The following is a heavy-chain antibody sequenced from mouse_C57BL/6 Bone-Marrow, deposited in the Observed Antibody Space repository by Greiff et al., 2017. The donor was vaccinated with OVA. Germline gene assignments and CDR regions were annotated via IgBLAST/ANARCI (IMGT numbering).Heavy chain of an antibody. Sequence: EVQVVESGGGLVKPGGSLKLSCAASGFTFSSYAMSWVRQTPEKRLEWVATISDGGSYTYYPDNVKGRFTISRDNAKNNLYLQMSHLKSEDTAMYYCARDRGGNYDWGQGTTLTVSS. CDR1: GFTFSSYA. V-gene: IGHV5-4*01. J-gene: IGHJ2*01. CDR2: ISDGGSYT. D-gene: IGHD2-1*01. CDR3: ARDRGGNYD.